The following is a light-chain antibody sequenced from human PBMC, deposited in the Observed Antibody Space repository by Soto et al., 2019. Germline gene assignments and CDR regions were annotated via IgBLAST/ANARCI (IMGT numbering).Light chain of an antibody. V-gene: IGLV4-69*01. Sequence: QSVLTQSPSAYASLGASVKLTCTLSSGHSSYAIAWHQQQPEKGPRYLMTLNSDGSHSKGDGIPDRFSGSNSGAERYLTISSLQSEDEADYYCQTWGTGIRVFGGGTQLTVL. CDR1: SGHSSYA. J-gene: IGLJ7*01. CDR3: QTWGTGIRV. CDR2: LNSDGSH.